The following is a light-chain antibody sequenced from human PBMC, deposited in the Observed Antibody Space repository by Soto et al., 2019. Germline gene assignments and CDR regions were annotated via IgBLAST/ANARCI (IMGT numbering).Light chain of an antibody. CDR3: QQYNNWLIT. J-gene: IGKJ5*01. CDR1: QSVSSSY. Sequence: EIVLTPSPGTLSLSPGERATLSWRASQSVSSSYLAWYQRKPGQAPRLLIYDASSRATGIPDRFSGSGSGTEFTLTISSLQSEDFAVYYCQQYNNWLITFGQGTRLEIK. CDR2: DAS. V-gene: IGKV3D-20*02.